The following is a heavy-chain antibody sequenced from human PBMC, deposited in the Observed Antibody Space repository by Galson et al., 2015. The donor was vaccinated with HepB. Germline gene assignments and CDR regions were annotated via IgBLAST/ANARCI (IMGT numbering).Heavy chain of an antibody. CDR3: ARDIVLRFLEWSRSDYYYMDV. J-gene: IGHJ6*03. D-gene: IGHD3-3*01. V-gene: IGHV3-20*01. CDR1: GFTFDDYG. Sequence: SLRLSCAASGFTFDDYGMSWVRQAPGKGLEWVSGINWNGGSTGYADSVKGRFTISRDNAKNSLYLQMNSLRAEDTALYHCARDIVLRFLEWSRSDYYYMDVWGKGTTVTVSS. CDR2: INWNGGST.